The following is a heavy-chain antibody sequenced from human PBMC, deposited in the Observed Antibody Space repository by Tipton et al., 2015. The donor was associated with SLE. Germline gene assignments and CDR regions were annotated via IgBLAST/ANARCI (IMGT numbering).Heavy chain of an antibody. D-gene: IGHD6-6*01. CDR3: AKPRIAARGYYYGMDV. J-gene: IGHJ6*02. V-gene: IGHV3-30*02. CDR2: IRYDGSNK. CDR1: GFTFSSYG. Sequence: SLRLSCAASGFTFSSYGMHWVRQAPGKGLEWVAFIRYDGSNKYYADSVKGRFTISRDNSKNTLYLQMNSLRAEDTAVYYCAKPRIAARGYYYGMDVWGQVTTVTVSS.